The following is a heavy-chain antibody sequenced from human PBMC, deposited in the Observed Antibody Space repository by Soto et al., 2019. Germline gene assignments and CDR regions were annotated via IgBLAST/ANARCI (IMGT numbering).Heavy chain of an antibody. CDR2: ISWDGGST. Sequence: GGSLRLSCAASGFTFDDYTMHWVRQAPGKGLEWVSLISWDGGSTYYADSVKGRFTISRDNSKNSLYLQMNSLRTEDTALYYCAKDKDDFWSGNSYYFDYWGQGTLVTVSS. V-gene: IGHV3-43*01. D-gene: IGHD3-3*01. CDR1: GFTFDDYT. CDR3: AKDKDDFWSGNSYYFDY. J-gene: IGHJ4*02.